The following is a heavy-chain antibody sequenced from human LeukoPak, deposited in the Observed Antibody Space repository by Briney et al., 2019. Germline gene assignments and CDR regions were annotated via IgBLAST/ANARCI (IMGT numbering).Heavy chain of an antibody. CDR2: IYTSGST. J-gene: IGHJ6*03. V-gene: IGHV4-4*07. Sequence: PSETLSLTCTVSGGSISSYYWSWIRQPPGKGLEWIGRIYTSGSTNYNPSLKSRVTISVDTSKNQFSLNLSSVTAADTAVYYCAKDGFERGDDTDYMDVWGKGTTVTVSS. CDR3: AKDGFERGDDTDYMDV. CDR1: GGSISSYY. D-gene: IGHD3-22*01.